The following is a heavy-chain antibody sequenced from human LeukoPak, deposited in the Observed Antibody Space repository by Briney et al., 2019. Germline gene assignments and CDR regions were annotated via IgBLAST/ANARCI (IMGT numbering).Heavy chain of an antibody. CDR1: GASISSGDYY. V-gene: IGHV4-30-4*01. D-gene: IGHD1-1*01. Sequence: SQTLSLTCTVSGASISSGDYYWSWIRQPPGKGLEWIGYVHYTGSTYYNPSLKSRVTISVDTSKNQFSLKLSSVTAADTAVYYCASPLEREGGYWGQGTLVTVSS. CDR3: ASPLEREGGY. CDR2: VHYTGST. J-gene: IGHJ4*02.